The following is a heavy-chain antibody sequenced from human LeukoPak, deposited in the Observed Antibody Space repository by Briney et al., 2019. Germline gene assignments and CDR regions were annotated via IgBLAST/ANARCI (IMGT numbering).Heavy chain of an antibody. Sequence: ASVKVSCKASGGTFSSYAISWVRQAPGQGLEWMGRIIPILGIANYAQKFQGRVTITADKSTGTAYMELSSLRSEDTAVYYCARVGMATITSYFDYWGQGTLVTVSS. CDR2: IIPILGIA. D-gene: IGHD5-12*01. CDR3: ARVGMATITSYFDY. CDR1: GGTFSSYA. J-gene: IGHJ4*02. V-gene: IGHV1-69*04.